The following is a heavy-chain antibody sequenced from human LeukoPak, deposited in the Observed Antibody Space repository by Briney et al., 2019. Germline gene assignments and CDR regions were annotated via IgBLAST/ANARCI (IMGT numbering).Heavy chain of an antibody. CDR1: GFNFSIYS. CDR2: ISYSGGST. Sequence: PGGSLRLSCVASGFNFSIYSLNWVRQAPGKGLEWVSAISYSGGSTYYADSVKGRFTISRDNSKNMLYLQMNSLRAEDTAVYYCAKDASGTYPSDFDYWDQGTLVTVSS. CDR3: AKDASGTYPSDFDY. J-gene: IGHJ4*02. D-gene: IGHD3-3*01. V-gene: IGHV3-23*01.